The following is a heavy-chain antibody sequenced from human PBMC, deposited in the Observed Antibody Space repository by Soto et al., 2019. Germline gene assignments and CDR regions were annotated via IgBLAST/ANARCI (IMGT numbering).Heavy chain of an antibody. D-gene: IGHD2-8*01. CDR3: TRGHGFNGASFDY. V-gene: IGHV1-69*13. Sequence: SVKVSCKTSGGTFSSYSVSWVRQAPGQGLEWMGGIIPIFGIPTYAQKFQVRVTISADESTSTASMELSGLRSEDTAIYYCTRGHGFNGASFDYWGKETLVTVAS. CDR1: GGTFSSYS. CDR2: IIPIFGIP. J-gene: IGHJ4*02.